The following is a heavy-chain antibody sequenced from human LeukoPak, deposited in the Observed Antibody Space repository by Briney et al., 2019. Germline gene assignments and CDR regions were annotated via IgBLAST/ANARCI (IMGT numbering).Heavy chain of an antibody. CDR1: GFVFSSYE. CDR2: ISSSGSTI. J-gene: IGHJ4*02. CDR3: ARETRLLIGY. D-gene: IGHD3-22*01. V-gene: IGHV3-48*03. Sequence: PGGSLRLSCAASGFVFSSYEMNWVRQAPGKGLEWISYISSSGSTIYYADSVKGRFTISRDNAKNSLYLQMNSLRAEDTAVYYCARETRLLIGYWGQGTLVTVSS.